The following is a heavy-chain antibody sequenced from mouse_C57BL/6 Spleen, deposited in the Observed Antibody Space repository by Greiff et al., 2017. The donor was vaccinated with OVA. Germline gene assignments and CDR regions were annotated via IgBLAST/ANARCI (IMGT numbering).Heavy chain of an antibody. D-gene: IGHD1-1*01. Sequence: EVQLVESGPGLVKPSQSLSLTCSVTGYSITSGYYWNWIRQFPGNQLEWMGYISYDGSNNYNPSLKNRISITRDTSKNQFFLKLNSVTTEDTATYYCAREDYYGFSYWGQGTLVTVSA. CDR1: GYSITSGYY. CDR3: AREDYYGFSY. CDR2: ISYDGSN. J-gene: IGHJ3*01. V-gene: IGHV3-6*01.